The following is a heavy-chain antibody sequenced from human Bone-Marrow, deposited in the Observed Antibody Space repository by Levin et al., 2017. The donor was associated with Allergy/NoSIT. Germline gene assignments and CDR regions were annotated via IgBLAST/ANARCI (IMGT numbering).Heavy chain of an antibody. Sequence: SQTLSLTCTVPGGSVSSGSYWSWIRQPPGKGLEWIGYISYSGSTKYNPSLKSRVTISVDTSKNQFSLKLSSATAADTAVYYCARGGCSSCLVDYWGQGALVTVSS. CDR3: ARGGCSSCLVDY. CDR1: GGSVSSGSY. CDR2: ISYSGST. D-gene: IGHD2-2*01. J-gene: IGHJ4*02. V-gene: IGHV4-61*01.